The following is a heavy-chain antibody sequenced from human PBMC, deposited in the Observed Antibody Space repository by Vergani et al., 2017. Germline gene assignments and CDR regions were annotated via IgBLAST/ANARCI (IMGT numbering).Heavy chain of an antibody. CDR1: GYTFTDHY. Sequence: EVQLVQSGAEVMKPGATMKISCKVSGYTFTDHYMHWVQQAPGKGLEWMGLFDPEDGETIYAEKFKGRVTIAADTSTDTAHLELSSLRSEDTAVYYCATPQTVTTGGMEVWGQGTTVIVS. D-gene: IGHD4-17*01. V-gene: IGHV1-69-2*01. CDR2: FDPEDGET. CDR3: ATPQTVTTGGMEV. J-gene: IGHJ6*02.